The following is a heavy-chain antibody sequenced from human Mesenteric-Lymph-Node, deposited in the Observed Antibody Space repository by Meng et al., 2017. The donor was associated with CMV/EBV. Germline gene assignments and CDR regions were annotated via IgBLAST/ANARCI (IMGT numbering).Heavy chain of an antibody. D-gene: IGHD3-10*01. J-gene: IGHJ4*02. CDR1: GFTFDDYA. Sequence: GGSLRLSCAVSGFTFDDYAMHWVRQAPGKGLEWVSGITWNSGSIGYADSVKGRFTISRDNAKNSLYLQMNSLRAEDTALYYCTTYFSGSGDYWGRGTQVTVSS. CDR3: TTYFSGSGDY. V-gene: IGHV3-9*01. CDR2: ITWNSGSI.